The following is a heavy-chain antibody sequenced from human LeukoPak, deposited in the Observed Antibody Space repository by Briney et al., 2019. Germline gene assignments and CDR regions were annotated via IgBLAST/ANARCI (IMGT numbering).Heavy chain of an antibody. D-gene: IGHD3-10*01. V-gene: IGHV4-59*01. CDR2: IYYSGST. CDR1: GGSINSYY. CDR3: AREGRFGEKDV. Sequence: SETLSLACTVSGGSINSYYWSWIRQPPGKGLEWIGYIYYSGSTNYNPSLESRVTISVDTSKNHFSLELSSVTAADTAVFYCAREGRFGEKDVWGKGTGVTVSS. J-gene: IGHJ6*04.